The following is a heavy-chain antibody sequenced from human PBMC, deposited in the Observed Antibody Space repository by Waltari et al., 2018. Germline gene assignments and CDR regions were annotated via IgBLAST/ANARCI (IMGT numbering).Heavy chain of an antibody. D-gene: IGHD3-10*01. CDR2: IYHSGGT. V-gene: IGHV4-4*02. CDR1: GGSISSSNW. Sequence: QVQLQESGPGLVKPSGTLSLTCAVSGGSISSSNWWSWVRQPPGKGLEWIGEIYHSGGTNDNPSLKSRVTRSVDKSKNQFSLKLSSVTAADTAVYYCASGGPYYYGSGSRAGMDVWGQGTTVTVSS. CDR3: ASGGPYYYGSGSRAGMDV. J-gene: IGHJ6*02.